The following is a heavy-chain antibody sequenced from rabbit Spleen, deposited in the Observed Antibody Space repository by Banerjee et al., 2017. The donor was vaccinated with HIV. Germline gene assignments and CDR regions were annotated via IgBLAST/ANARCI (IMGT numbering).Heavy chain of an antibody. CDR1: GFDFSAYTF. J-gene: IGHJ4*01. V-gene: IGHV1S40*01. D-gene: IGHD6-1*01. CDR2: IDSGSRDFA. CDR3: ARDQGYSFTFATGDFDL. Sequence: LVEYGGDVVQPGASLTLTCTASGFDFSAYTFMCWVRQAPGKGLEWIACIDSGSRDFAYYASWAKGRFTISKTSSTTVTLQMTSLTVADTATYFCARDQGYSFTFATGDFDLWGPGTLVTVS.